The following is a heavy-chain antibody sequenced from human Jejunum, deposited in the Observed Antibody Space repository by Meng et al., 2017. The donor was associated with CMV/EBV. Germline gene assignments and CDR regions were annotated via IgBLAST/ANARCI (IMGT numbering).Heavy chain of an antibody. Sequence: AITSSSYAMTWVRQAQAKGLGWGAVIYSDGGTTEYADSVKSRFTISRDNSKNTLYLQMNSLRAEDTAVYYCAREEGYTRPHYFDYWGQGTLVTVSS. CDR3: AREEGYTRPHYFDY. D-gene: IGHD6-13*01. CDR1: AITSSSYA. V-gene: IGHV3-23*03. CDR2: IYSDGGTT. J-gene: IGHJ4*02.